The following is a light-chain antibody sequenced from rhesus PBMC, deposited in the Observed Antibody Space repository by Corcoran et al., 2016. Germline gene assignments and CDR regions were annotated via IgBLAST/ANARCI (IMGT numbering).Light chain of an antibody. Sequence: DIQMTQSPSSLSASVGDRVTIICQASQSLNNYLNWYQQKPGKVPKLLVYSASSLQSGIPSRFSVSGSGTDFTLTISSLQPEDFATYYCQQGYNYPFTFGPGTKLDIK. CDR1: QSLNNY. V-gene: IGKV1S9*01. CDR2: SAS. CDR3: QQGYNYPFT. J-gene: IGKJ3*01.